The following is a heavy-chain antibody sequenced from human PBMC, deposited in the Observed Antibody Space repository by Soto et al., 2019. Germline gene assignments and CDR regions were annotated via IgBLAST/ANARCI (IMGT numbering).Heavy chain of an antibody. Sequence: SETLSLTCTVSGGSISSSSYYWGWIRQPPGKGLEWIGSIYYSGSTYYNPSLKSRVTISVDTSKNQFSLKLSSVTAADTAVYYCARRAVGWDDHIWGSYRHFDYWGQGTLVTVSS. CDR2: IYYSGST. V-gene: IGHV4-39*01. J-gene: IGHJ4*02. CDR1: GGSISSSSYY. CDR3: ARRAVGWDDHIWGSYRHFDY. D-gene: IGHD3-16*02.